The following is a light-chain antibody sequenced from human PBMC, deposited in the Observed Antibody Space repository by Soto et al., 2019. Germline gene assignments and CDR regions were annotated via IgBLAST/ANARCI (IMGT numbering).Light chain of an antibody. CDR2: DAS. J-gene: IGKJ2*01. Sequence: DIQMTQSPSSLSASVGDRVTITCQASQGISNYLNWYQQKPGKAPKLLIYDASNLETGVPSRFSGSASGTDFTLTISSLQPEDFATYYCQQSYSTPHTFGQGTKVDIK. V-gene: IGKV1-39*01. CDR1: QGISNY. CDR3: QQSYSTPHT.